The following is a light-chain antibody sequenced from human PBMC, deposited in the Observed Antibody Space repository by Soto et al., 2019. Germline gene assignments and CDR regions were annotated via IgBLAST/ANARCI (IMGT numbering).Light chain of an antibody. V-gene: IGKV1-12*01. CDR2: KAS. CDR1: QNVGDR. J-gene: IGKJ5*01. CDR3: QQLNSYPHT. Sequence: DIQMTQSPSSVSASVGDSLTITCRASQNVGDRLAWYQQKLGKAPQLLIQKASILQPGIPSRFSGSGSATYFTLTISSLQPEDFATYYCQQLNSYPHTFGQGTRLEI.